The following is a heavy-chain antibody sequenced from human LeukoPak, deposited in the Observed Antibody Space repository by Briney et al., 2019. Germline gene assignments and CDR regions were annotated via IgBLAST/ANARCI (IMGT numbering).Heavy chain of an antibody. CDR3: ARDLDGSSGCDY. V-gene: IGHV1-2*02. CDR2: INPNSGGT. D-gene: IGHD6-13*01. CDR1: GYTFTGYF. Sequence: ASEKVSCKASGYTFTGYFMHWVRQAPGQGLEWMGWINPNSGGTNYAQKFQGRVIMTRDTSISTAYIELSRLRSDDTAVYYCARDLDGSSGCDYWGQGTLVTVSS. J-gene: IGHJ4*02.